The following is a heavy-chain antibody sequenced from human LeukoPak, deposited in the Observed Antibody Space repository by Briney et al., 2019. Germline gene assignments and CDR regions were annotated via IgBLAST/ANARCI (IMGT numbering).Heavy chain of an antibody. CDR1: GGSISSSSYY. Sequence: SETLSLTCTVSGGSISSSSYYWGWIRQPPGKGLEWIGSIYYSGSTYYNPSLKSRVTISVDTSKNQFSLKLSSVTAADTAVYYCARLSAQWELPDYYYYYYMDVWGKGTTVTISS. CDR3: ARLSAQWELPDYYYYYYMDV. J-gene: IGHJ6*03. CDR2: IYYSGST. V-gene: IGHV4-39*07. D-gene: IGHD1-26*01.